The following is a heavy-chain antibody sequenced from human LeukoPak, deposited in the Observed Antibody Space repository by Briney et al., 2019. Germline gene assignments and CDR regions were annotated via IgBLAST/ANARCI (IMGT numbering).Heavy chain of an antibody. V-gene: IGHV4-59*08. J-gene: IGHJ5*02. Sequence: SETLSLTCTVSSGPISGYYWSWIRQAPGKGLEWIGNFYYSGITNYNPSLKSRVTILVDTAKNQFSLKLSSVTATDTAFYYCAKQPYGRDWFDPWGQGTLVTVSS. CDR2: FYYSGIT. CDR1: SGPISGYY. CDR3: AKQPYGRDWFDP. D-gene: IGHD3-10*01.